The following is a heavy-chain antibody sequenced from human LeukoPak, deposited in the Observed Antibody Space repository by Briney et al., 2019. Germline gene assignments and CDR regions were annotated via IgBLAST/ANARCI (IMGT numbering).Heavy chain of an antibody. CDR1: GFTFSSYG. J-gene: IGHJ4*02. V-gene: IGHV3-30*18. CDR2: ISYDGSNT. CDR3: AKDGSSSSFDY. D-gene: IGHD6-13*01. Sequence: PGRSLRLSCAASGFTFSSYGMHWVRQAPGKGLEWVAVISYDGSNTYYADSVKGRFTISRDNSKNTLYLQMNSLRAEDTAVYYCAKDGSSSSFDYWGQGTLVTVSS.